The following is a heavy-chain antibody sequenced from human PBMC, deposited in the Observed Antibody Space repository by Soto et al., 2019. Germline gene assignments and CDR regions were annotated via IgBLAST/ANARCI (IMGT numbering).Heavy chain of an antibody. D-gene: IGHD3-22*01. J-gene: IGHJ3*02. CDR2: ISYDGSKK. CDR1: GFIFSSYS. CDR3: AKDLGYYDSSGSMERGAFEI. V-gene: IGHV3-30*18. Sequence: QVQLVESGGGVVQPGRSLRLSCAASGFIFSSYSMHWVRQAPGKGLEWVAVISYDGSKKYYVDSVKGRFTISRDNSKNTLYLQMNSLRAEDTAVYYCAKDLGYYDSSGSMERGAFEIWGQGTMVTVSS.